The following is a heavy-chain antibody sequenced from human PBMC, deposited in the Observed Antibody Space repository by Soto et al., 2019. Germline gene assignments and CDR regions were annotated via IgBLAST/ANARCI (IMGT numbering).Heavy chain of an antibody. J-gene: IGHJ6*02. Sequence: ASVKVSCKASGGTFSSYAISWVRQAPGQGLEWMGGIIPIFGTANYAQKFQGRVTITADESTSTAYMELSSLRSEDTAVYYCARDSLDIVVAPSDYYYGMDVWGQGTTVTVSS. CDR2: IIPIFGTA. CDR3: ARDSLDIVVAPSDYYYGMDV. V-gene: IGHV1-69*13. D-gene: IGHD2-2*03. CDR1: GGTFSSYA.